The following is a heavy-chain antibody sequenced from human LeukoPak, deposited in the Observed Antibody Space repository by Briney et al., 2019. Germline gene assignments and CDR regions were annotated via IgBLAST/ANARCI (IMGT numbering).Heavy chain of an antibody. CDR2: IYYSGST. CDR3: ARGVTAMVSFDY. CDR1: GGSISSYY. J-gene: IGHJ4*02. V-gene: IGHV4-59*01. Sequence: PSETLSLTCTVSGGSISSYYWSWIRQPPGKGLEWIGYIYYSGSTNYNPSLKSRVTISVDTSKNQFSLKLSFVTAADTAVYYCARGVTAMVSFDYWGQGTLVTVSS. D-gene: IGHD5-18*01.